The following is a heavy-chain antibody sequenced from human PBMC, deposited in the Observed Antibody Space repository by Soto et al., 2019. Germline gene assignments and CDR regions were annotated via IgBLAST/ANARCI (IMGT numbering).Heavy chain of an antibody. D-gene: IGHD6-25*01. V-gene: IGHV1-2*02. CDR2: IFPGSGDT. Sequence: QVQLVQSGAEVVKPGASVKVSCKASGYTFTTYFLHWVRQAPGQGLEWLGWIFPGSGDTNYAQKFQVRVTMTRDTSINTAYMELSRLTSDDTGVYYCAREWQRGTDYWGQGALITVSS. J-gene: IGHJ4*02. CDR3: AREWQRGTDY. CDR1: GYTFTTYF.